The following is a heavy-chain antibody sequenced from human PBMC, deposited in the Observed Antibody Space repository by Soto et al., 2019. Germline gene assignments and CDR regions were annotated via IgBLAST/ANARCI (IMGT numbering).Heavy chain of an antibody. CDR2: INPATGAA. CDR1: GYPVTAYY. J-gene: IGHJ3*02. Sequence: QLHLVQSGAVGKKPGASVTVSCSASGYPVTAYYMHWVRQAPGRGLERMGGINPATGAAKYTQTFRGRVTMTRDTSTSTVFMELSGLTSEDTAVFYCARGGGVGVAGSAAFDMWGQGTLVTVSS. D-gene: IGHD3-3*01. V-gene: IGHV1-2*02. CDR3: ARGGGVGVAGSAAFDM.